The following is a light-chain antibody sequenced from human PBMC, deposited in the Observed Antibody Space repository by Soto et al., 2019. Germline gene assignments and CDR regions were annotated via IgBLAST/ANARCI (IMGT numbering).Light chain of an antibody. CDR1: QGISNY. Sequence: DIQMTQSPSSLSASVGDRVTHTCRASQGISNYLAWYQQKPGKVPKLLIYAASTLQSGVPSRFSGSASGTDFTLTISSLQPQDVATYYCQKYNSAPLTVGGGTKVDIK. CDR3: QKYNSAPLT. CDR2: AAS. J-gene: IGKJ4*01. V-gene: IGKV1-27*01.